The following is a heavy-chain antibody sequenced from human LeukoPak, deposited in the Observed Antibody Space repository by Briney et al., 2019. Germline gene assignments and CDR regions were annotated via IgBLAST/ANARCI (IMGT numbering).Heavy chain of an antibody. Sequence: GASVKVSCKASGYTFTSYYMHWVRQAPGQGLEWMGIINPSGGSTSYAQKFQGRVTMTRDMSTSTVYMELSSLRSEDTVVYYCARDGNIVVVPAAPLENYYYYMDVWGKGTTVTVSS. CDR2: INPSGGST. V-gene: IGHV1-46*01. CDR3: ARDGNIVVVPAAPLENYYYYMDV. D-gene: IGHD2-2*01. J-gene: IGHJ6*03. CDR1: GYTFTSYY.